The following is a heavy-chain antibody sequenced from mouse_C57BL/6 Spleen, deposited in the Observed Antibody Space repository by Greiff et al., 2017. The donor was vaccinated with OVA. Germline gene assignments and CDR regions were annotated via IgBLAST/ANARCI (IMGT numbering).Heavy chain of an antibody. CDR3: ARHEGHYDYDGMAMDY. D-gene: IGHD2-4*01. J-gene: IGHJ4*01. Sequence: QVQLKESGAELVKPGASVKLSCKASGYTFTEYTIHWVKQRSGQGLEWIGWFYPGSGSIKYNEKFKDKATLTADKSSSTVYMELSRLTSEDSAVYFCARHEGHYDYDGMAMDYWGQGTSVTVSS. CDR1: GYTFTEYT. V-gene: IGHV1-62-2*01. CDR2: FYPGSGSI.